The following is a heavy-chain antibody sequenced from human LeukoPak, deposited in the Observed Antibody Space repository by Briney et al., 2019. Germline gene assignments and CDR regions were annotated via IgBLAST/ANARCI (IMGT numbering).Heavy chain of an antibody. V-gene: IGHV5-51*01. CDR3: ARRPRFGVVITPFDY. D-gene: IGHD3-3*01. CDR2: IYPGDSDT. J-gene: IGHJ4*02. CDR1: GYNFTSYW. Sequence: GESLKIPCKGSGYNFTSYWIGWVRQMPGEGLEGMGIIYPGDSDTRYSPSFQGQVTISADKSISTAYLQWSSLKASDTAMYYCARRPRFGVVITPFDYWGQGTLVTVSS.